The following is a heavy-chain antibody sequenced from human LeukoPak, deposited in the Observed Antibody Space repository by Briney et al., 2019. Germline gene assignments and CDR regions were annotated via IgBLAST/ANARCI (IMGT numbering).Heavy chain of an antibody. V-gene: IGHV4-59*08. J-gene: IGHJ4*02. CDR1: GGSISTYY. CDR2: VYYSGST. Sequence: KPSETLSLTCTVSGGSISTYYWSWIRQPPGKGLEWIGYVYYSGSTNYNPSLKSRVTMSVDTSENQFSLKLKSVTAADTAVYYCARRLAVPGIHCFDYWGQGTLVTVSS. D-gene: IGHD6-19*01. CDR3: ARRLAVPGIHCFDY.